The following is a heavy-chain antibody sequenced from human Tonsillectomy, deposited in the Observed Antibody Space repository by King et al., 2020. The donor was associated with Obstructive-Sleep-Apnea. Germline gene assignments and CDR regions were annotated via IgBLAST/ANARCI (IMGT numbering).Heavy chain of an antibody. CDR2: IYYSGST. CDR3: ARDLGDRYYFDY. CDR1: GGSISSSRYY. V-gene: IGHV4-39*06. J-gene: IGHJ4*02. Sequence: QLQESGPGLVKPSETLSLTCTVSGGSISSSRYYWGWIRQPPGKGLEWIGGIYYSGSTYYNPSLKSRVTISVDTSKNQFPLKPSSVTAADTAVYYCARDLGDRYYFDYWGQGTLVTVSS. D-gene: IGHD4-17*01.